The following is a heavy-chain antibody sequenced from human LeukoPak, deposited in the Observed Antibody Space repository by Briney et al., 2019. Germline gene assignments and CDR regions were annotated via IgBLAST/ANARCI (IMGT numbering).Heavy chain of an antibody. D-gene: IGHD5-18*01. CDR1: SGSFSGYY. V-gene: IGHV4-34*01. CDR3: ATTDDTAMVPIDY. J-gene: IGHJ4*02. CDR2: INHSGTT. Sequence: KPSETLSLTCAVYSGSFSGYYWSWIRQPPGKGLEWIGEINHSGTTKYNPSLKSRGTISVDTSKNQFSLKLSSVTAADTAVYYCATTDDTAMVPIDYWGQGTLVTVSS.